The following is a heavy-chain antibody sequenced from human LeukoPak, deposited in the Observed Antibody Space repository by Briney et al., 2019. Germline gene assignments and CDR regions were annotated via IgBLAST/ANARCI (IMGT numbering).Heavy chain of an antibody. Sequence: GGSLRLSCAASGFTVSSKYMSWVRQAPGKGLEWVSSISSSSSYIYYADSVKGRFTISRDNAKNSLYLQMNSLRAEDTAVYYCARDSCGVQYGYWGQGTLVTVSS. V-gene: IGHV3-21*01. CDR3: ARDSCGVQYGY. CDR2: ISSSSSYI. J-gene: IGHJ4*02. D-gene: IGHD2-8*01. CDR1: GFTVSSKY.